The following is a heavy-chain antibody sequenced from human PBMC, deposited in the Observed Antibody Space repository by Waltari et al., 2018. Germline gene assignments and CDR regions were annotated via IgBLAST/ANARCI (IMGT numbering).Heavy chain of an antibody. D-gene: IGHD3-22*01. CDR3: ARAQTYYYDSSGYYHY. CDR2: INQSGST. Sequence: QVQLQQWGAGLLKPSETLSLTCAVYGGSFSGYYWSWIRQPPGKGLEWIGEINQSGSTNYNPSLKRRVTISVDTSKNQFSLKLSSVTAADTAVYYCARAQTYYYDSSGYYHYWGQGTLVTVSS. J-gene: IGHJ4*02. V-gene: IGHV4-34*01. CDR1: GGSFSGYY.